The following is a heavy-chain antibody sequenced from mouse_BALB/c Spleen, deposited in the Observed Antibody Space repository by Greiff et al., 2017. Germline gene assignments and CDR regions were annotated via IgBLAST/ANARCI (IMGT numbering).Heavy chain of an antibody. D-gene: IGHD2-4*01. CDR3: ARDRGGISPWFAY. CDR2: ISYDGSN. CDR1: GYSITSDYA. Sequence: EVQLQESGPGLVKPSQSLSLTCTVTGYSITSDYAWNWIRQFPGNTLEWIGYISYDGSNNYNPSLKNRISITRDTSKNQFFLKLNSVTTEDTATYYCARDRGGISPWFAYWGQGTLVTVSA. V-gene: IGHV3-6*02. J-gene: IGHJ3*01.